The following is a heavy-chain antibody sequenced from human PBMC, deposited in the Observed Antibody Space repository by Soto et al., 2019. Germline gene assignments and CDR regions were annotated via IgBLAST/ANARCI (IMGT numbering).Heavy chain of an antibody. V-gene: IGHV3-23*01. CDR3: VKLRLELLYLDS. CDR1: GFTFNRYG. Sequence: EVQLSESGGGLVQPGGSLRLSCAASGFTFNRYGMSWVRQAPGKGLEWVSAISGSGDSTYYADSVKGRFTISRDSSNNTLYLPMNNLRADDTALYFCVKLRLELLYLDSWGLGALVIVSS. J-gene: IGHJ4*02. CDR2: ISGSGDST. D-gene: IGHD1-7*01.